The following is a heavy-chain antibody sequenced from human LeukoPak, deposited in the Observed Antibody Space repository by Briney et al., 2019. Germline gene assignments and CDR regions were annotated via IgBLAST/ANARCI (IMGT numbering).Heavy chain of an antibody. D-gene: IGHD1-26*01. CDR3: ARDRELLAHFDY. Sequence: ASVKVSCKASGYTFTGYYIHWVRQAPGQGLEWMGWINPNSGGTKYAQKLQGRVTMTRDTSISTAYMELSRLRSDDTAVYYCARDRELLAHFDYWGQGTLVTVSS. V-gene: IGHV1-2*02. J-gene: IGHJ4*02. CDR2: INPNSGGT. CDR1: GYTFTGYY.